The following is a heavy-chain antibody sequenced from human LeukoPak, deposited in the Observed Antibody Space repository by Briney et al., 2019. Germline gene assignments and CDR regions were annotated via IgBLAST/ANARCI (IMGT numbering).Heavy chain of an antibody. J-gene: IGHJ4*02. D-gene: IGHD2-8*01. Sequence: ASVKVSCKASGGTFSSYAISWVRQAPGQGLEWMGGIIPIFGTANYAQKFQGRVTITTDESTSTAYMELSSLRSEDTAVYYCARDSPGRDRTNGVCTDYWGQGTLVTVSS. V-gene: IGHV1-69*05. CDR2: IIPIFGTA. CDR3: ARDSPGRDRTNGVCTDY. CDR1: GGTFSSYA.